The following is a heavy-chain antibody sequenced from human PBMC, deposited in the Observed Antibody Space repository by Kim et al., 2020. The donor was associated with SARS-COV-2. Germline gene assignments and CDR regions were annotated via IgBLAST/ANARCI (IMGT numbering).Heavy chain of an antibody. CDR2: ISWNSGSI. CDR1: GFTFDDYA. Sequence: GGSLRLSCAASGFTFDDYAMHWVRQAPGKGLEWVSGISWNSGSIGYADSVKGRFTISRDNAKNSLYLQMNSLRAEDTALYYCAKSYCSSTSCLNWFDPWGQGTLVTVSS. CDR3: AKSYCSSTSCLNWFDP. D-gene: IGHD2-2*01. J-gene: IGHJ5*02. V-gene: IGHV3-9*01.